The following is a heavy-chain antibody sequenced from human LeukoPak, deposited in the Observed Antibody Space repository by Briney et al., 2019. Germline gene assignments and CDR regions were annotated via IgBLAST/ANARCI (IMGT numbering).Heavy chain of an antibody. CDR2: ISYDGTIK. CDR3: AKGECSTTTCYGGDAFDI. CDR1: GFIFSDYA. J-gene: IGHJ3*02. D-gene: IGHD2-2*01. Sequence: GGSLRLSCVASGFIFSDYAVHWVRQAPGKGLEWLTVISYDGTIKYYTDSVKGRFTISRDNSKNTLYLQTNSLRTEDTAVYYCAKGECSTTTCYGGDAFDIWGQGTMVTVSS. V-gene: IGHV3-30*18.